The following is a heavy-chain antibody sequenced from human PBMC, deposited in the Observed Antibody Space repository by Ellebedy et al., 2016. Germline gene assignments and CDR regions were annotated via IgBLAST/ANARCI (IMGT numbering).Heavy chain of an antibody. Sequence: ASVKVSCXASGYTFTGYYMHWVRQAPGQGLEWMGWINPNSGGTNYAQKFQGWVTMTRDTSISTAYMELSRLRSDDTAVYYCARGEGVVTKYWYFDLWGRGTLVTVSS. V-gene: IGHV1-2*04. CDR1: GYTFTGYY. CDR3: ARGEGVVTKYWYFDL. J-gene: IGHJ2*01. D-gene: IGHD3-3*01. CDR2: INPNSGGT.